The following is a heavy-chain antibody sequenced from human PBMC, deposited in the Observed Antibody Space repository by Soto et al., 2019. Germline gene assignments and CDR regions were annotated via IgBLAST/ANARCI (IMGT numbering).Heavy chain of an antibody. Sequence: GGPLRLSWAAAGCTFSSYARSWVRQAPGKGLEWVSAISGSGGSTYYADSVKGRFTISRDNSKNTLYLQMNSLRAEDTAVYYCAKAEDYSSGYYYGRYYYYGMDVWGQGTTVTVSS. CDR3: AKAEDYSSGYYYGRYYYYGMDV. CDR2: ISGSGGST. CDR1: GCTFSSYA. D-gene: IGHD3-22*01. J-gene: IGHJ6*02. V-gene: IGHV3-23*01.